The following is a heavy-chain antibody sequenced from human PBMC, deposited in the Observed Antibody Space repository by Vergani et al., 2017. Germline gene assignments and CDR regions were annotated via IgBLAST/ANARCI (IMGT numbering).Heavy chain of an antibody. D-gene: IGHD4-17*01. CDR3: AXDGDYGDYGYYYYGMDV. J-gene: IGHJ6*02. CDR2: ISAYNGNT. CDR1: GYTFTSYG. Sequence: QVQLVQSGAEVKKPGASVKVSCKASGYTFTSYGISWVRQAPGQGLEWMGWISAYNGNTNYAQKLQGRFTMTTDTSTSPAYMELRSLRSDDTAVYYCAXDGDYGDYGYYYYGMDVWGQGTTVTVAS. V-gene: IGHV1-18*01.